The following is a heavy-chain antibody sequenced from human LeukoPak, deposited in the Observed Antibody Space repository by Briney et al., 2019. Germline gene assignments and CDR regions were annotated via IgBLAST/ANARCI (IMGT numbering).Heavy chain of an antibody. CDR3: TTDPYCSSTSCQPIYYYYGMDV. J-gene: IGHJ6*02. D-gene: IGHD2-2*01. CDR2: INSDGSST. CDR1: GFTFSSYW. Sequence: GGSLRLSCAASGFTFSSYWMHWVRQAPGKGLVWVSRINSDGSSTSYADSVKGRFTISRDNAKNTLYLQMNSLKTEDTAVYYCTTDPYCSSTSCQPIYYYYGMDVWGQGTTVTVSS. V-gene: IGHV3-74*01.